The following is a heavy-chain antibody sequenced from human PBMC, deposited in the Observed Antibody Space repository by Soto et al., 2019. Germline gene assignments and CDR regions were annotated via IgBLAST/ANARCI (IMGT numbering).Heavy chain of an antibody. CDR2: INHSGST. CDR1: GGSFSGYY. V-gene: IGHV4-34*01. J-gene: IGHJ4*02. D-gene: IGHD3-16*01. CDR3: ASREHTHITFGGAASYYFDY. Sequence: SETLSLTCAVYGGSFSGYYWSWIRQPPGKGLEWIGEINHSGSTNYNPSLKSRVTISVDTSKNQFSLKLSSVTAADTAVYYCASREHTHITFGGAASYYFDYWGQGTLVTVSS.